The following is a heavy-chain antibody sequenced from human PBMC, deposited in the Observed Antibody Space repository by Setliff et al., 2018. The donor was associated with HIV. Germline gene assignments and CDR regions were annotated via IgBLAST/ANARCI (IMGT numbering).Heavy chain of an antibody. CDR3: AKPRHYDSSGYYHY. D-gene: IGHD3-22*01. CDR2: ISAGGGST. CDR1: GFTFSTYA. V-gene: IGHV3-23*01. Sequence: LRLSCAVSGFTFSTYAMSWVRQAPGKGLEWVSTISAGGGSTYYADSVKGRFTISRDNSKNTLYLQMNSLRAEDTAVYYCAKPRHYDSSGYYHYWGQGTLVTVSS. J-gene: IGHJ4*02.